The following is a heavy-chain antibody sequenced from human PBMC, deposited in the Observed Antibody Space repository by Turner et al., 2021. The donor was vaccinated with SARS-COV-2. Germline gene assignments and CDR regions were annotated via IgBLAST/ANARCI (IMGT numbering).Heavy chain of an antibody. Sequence: QVHLQQWGAGLLKPWETLSLTCAVYGASFSGYYWTWIRQPPGKGLEWIGEIHPSGSTYYNPSLKSRVTISQDTSKSQFSLNMSSVTAADTAVYHCSRGDDSRKSGLLWGQGTLVTVSS. CDR3: SRGDDSRKSGLL. V-gene: IGHV4-34*01. D-gene: IGHD2-21*02. CDR2: IHPSGST. J-gene: IGHJ4*02. CDR1: GASFSGYY.